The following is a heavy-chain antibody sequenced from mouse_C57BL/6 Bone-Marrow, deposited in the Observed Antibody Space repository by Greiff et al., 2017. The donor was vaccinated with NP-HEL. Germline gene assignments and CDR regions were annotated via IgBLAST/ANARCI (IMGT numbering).Heavy chain of an antibody. CDR2: IDPENGDT. D-gene: IGHD2-2*01. J-gene: IGHJ3*01. Sequence: EVQLQQSGAELVRPGASVKLSCTASGFNIKDDYMHWVKQRPEQGLEWIGWIDPENGDTEYASKFQGKATIKADTSSNTAFLQLSSLTSADTSVYYCTPIYYGYDGWFAYWGQGTLVTVSA. V-gene: IGHV14-4*01. CDR3: TPIYYGYDGWFAY. CDR1: GFNIKDDY.